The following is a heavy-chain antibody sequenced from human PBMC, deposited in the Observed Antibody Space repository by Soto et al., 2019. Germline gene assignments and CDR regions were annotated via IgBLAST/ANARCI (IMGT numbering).Heavy chain of an antibody. J-gene: IGHJ4*02. CDR2: ISYDGSNK. Sequence: SLRLSCAASGFTFSTHGMHWVRQAPGKGLEWVAVISYDGSNKYYADSVKGRFTISRDNSKNTLYLQMNSLRAEDTAVYYCAKGPGIAVAYFDYWGQGTLVTVSS. CDR3: AKGPGIAVAYFDY. V-gene: IGHV3-30*18. CDR1: GFTFSTHG. D-gene: IGHD6-19*01.